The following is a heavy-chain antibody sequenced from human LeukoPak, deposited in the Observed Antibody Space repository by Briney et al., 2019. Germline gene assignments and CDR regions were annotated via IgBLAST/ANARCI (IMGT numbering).Heavy chain of an antibody. D-gene: IGHD5-12*01. V-gene: IGHV4-30-2*01. CDR3: ARGRRGYSGYDRFDY. J-gene: IGHJ4*02. Sequence: SQTLSLTCAVSGGSISSGGYSWSWIRQPPGKGLEWIGYIYHSGSTYYNPSLKSRVTISVDTSKNQFSLKLSSVTAADTAVYYCARGRRGYSGYDRFDYWGQGTLVTVSS. CDR2: IYHSGST. CDR1: GGSISSGGYS.